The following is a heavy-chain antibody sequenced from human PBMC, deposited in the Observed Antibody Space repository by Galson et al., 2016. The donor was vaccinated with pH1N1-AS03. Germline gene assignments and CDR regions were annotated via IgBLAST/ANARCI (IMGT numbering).Heavy chain of an antibody. CDR3: ARGAPGDHLLSPLWN. Sequence: MSWVRQAPGKGLEWVANIKQDGSEKFYVDSLKGRFTISRDNAKNSLYLQMSSLRAEDTAIYYCARGAPGDHLLSPLWNWGQGTLVTVSS. J-gene: IGHJ4*02. CDR2: IKQDGSEK. D-gene: IGHD2-2*01. V-gene: IGHV3-7*01.